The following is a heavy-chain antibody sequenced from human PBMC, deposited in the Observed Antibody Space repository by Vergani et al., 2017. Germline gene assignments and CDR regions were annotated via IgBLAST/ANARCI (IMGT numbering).Heavy chain of an antibody. V-gene: IGHV5-51*01. J-gene: IGHJ4*02. D-gene: IGHD3-22*01. CDR1: GYSFTNYW. CDR3: ARLYGRDSSGSKYFDY. CDR2: IHTADSDT. Sequence: EVQLVQSGAEVKKPGESLKISCQISGYSFTNYWIGWVRQMPGKGLECMGIIHTADSDTRYSPSFQGQVTISVDKSISTAYLQRSSLRASDSAMYYCARLYGRDSSGSKYFDYWVQGTLVTVSS.